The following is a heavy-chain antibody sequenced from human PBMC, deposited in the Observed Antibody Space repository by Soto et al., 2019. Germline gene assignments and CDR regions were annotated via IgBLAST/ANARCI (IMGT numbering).Heavy chain of an antibody. D-gene: IGHD3-9*01. J-gene: IGHJ4*02. CDR3: ARHGVGDILTGQPDY. V-gene: IGHV5-51*01. Sequence: GESLKISCKGSGYSFTSYWIGWVRQMPGKGLEWMGIIYPGDSDTRYSPSFQGQVTISADKSTNTAYLQWSSLKASDTAMYYCARHGVGDILTGQPDYWGQGTLVTVSS. CDR2: IYPGDSDT. CDR1: GYSFTSYW.